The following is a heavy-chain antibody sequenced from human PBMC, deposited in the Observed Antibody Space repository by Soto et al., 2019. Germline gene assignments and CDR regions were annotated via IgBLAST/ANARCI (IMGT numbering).Heavy chain of an antibody. D-gene: IGHD6-13*01. V-gene: IGHV1-18*04. J-gene: IGHJ4*02. CDR2: ISAYNGNT. CDR3: ATTHPRRGKAAAAPLYFDY. CDR1: GYTFTSYG. Sequence: QVQLVQSGAEVKKPGASVKVSCKASGYTFTSYGISWVRRAPGQGLKWMGWISAYNGNTNYAQKLQGRVTMTTDTSTSTAYMELRSLRSDDTAVYYCATTHPRRGKAAAAPLYFDYWGQGTLVTVSS.